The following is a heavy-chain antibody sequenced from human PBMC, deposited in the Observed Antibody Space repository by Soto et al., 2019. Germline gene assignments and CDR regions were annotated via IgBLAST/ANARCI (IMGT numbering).Heavy chain of an antibody. J-gene: IGHJ3*02. V-gene: IGHV4-30-2*01. CDR3: AAALPRGYRGNSPSPLDAFDI. D-gene: IGHD2-21*02. CDR1: GGSISSGGYS. Sequence: SETLSLTCAVSGGSISSGGYSWSWIRQPPGKGLEWIGYIYHSGSTYYNPSLKSRVTISVDRSKNQFSLKLSSVTAADTAVYYCAAALPRGYRGNSPSPLDAFDIWGQGTMVTVSS. CDR2: IYHSGST.